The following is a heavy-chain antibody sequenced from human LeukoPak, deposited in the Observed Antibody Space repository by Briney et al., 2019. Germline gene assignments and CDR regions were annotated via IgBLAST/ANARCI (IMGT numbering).Heavy chain of an antibody. CDR2: INHSGST. D-gene: IGHD3-16*01. Sequence: PSETLSLTCAVYGGSFSGYYWSWIRQPPGKGLEWIGEINHSGSTNYNPSLKSRVTISVDTSKNQFSLKLNSVTAADTAVYYCARGGGYDAFDIWGQGTMVTVSS. CDR1: GGSFSGYY. CDR3: ARGGGYDAFDI. J-gene: IGHJ3*02. V-gene: IGHV4-34*01.